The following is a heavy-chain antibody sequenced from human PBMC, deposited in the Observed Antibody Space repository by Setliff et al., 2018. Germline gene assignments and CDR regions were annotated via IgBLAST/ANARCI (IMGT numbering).Heavy chain of an antibody. CDR2: IANSGSPI. D-gene: IGHD1-26*01. Sequence: LRLSCAVSGLTFSGAWLNWVRQAPGKGLEWVSYIANSGSPIYYADSVKGRFTISRDNAKNSVYLQMNSLRVEDTAVYYCMSGHASGSRGYWGQGTLVTVSS. J-gene: IGHJ4*02. CDR1: GLTFSGAW. CDR3: MSGHASGSRGY. V-gene: IGHV3-48*01.